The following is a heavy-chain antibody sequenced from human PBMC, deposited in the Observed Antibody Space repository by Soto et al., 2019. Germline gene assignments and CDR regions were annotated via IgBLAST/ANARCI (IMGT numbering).Heavy chain of an antibody. CDR3: ARNPTYYDILTGFYYYYGMDV. D-gene: IGHD3-9*01. CDR2: IYYSGST. Sequence: SETLSLTCTVSGGSISSYYWSWIRQPPGKGLKWIGYIYYSGSTNYNPSLKSRVTISVDTSKNQFSLKLSSVTAADTAVYYCARNPTYYDILTGFYYYYGMDVWGQGTTVTVSS. J-gene: IGHJ6*02. CDR1: GGSISSYY. V-gene: IGHV4-59*01.